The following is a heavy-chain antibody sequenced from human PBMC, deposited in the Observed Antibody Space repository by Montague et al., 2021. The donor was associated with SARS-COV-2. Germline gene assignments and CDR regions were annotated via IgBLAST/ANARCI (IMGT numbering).Heavy chain of an antibody. Sequence: TWSLTCTVSGGSVNSGDYFWTWIRQPAGKRLEWIGRVYTTGDTNYNPSLKSRVTISVDTSKNQFSLKLSSVTAADTAVYYCARRGSSVWGVTVSAELDYWGQGILVIVSS. CDR1: GGSVNSGDYF. CDR3: ARRGSSVWGVTVSAELDY. CDR2: VYTTGDT. V-gene: IGHV4-61*02. D-gene: IGHD3-10*01. J-gene: IGHJ4*02.